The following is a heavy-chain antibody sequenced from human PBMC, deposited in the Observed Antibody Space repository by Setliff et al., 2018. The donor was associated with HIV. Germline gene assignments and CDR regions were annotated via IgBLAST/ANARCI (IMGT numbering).Heavy chain of an antibody. CDR2: INNDGSIT. V-gene: IGHV3-74*01. J-gene: IGHJ3*02. D-gene: IGHD2-21*02. Sequence: PGGSLRLSCRASGFTFSGYWIHWVRQAPGKGLEWVSRINNDGSITSYADSVKGRFTISRDNSKNTVYLQMNSLRAEDTAVYYCARGPGCGGDCRAFAMDPFDMWGQGTKVTVSS. CDR3: ARGPGCGGDCRAFAMDPFDM. CDR1: GFTFSGYW.